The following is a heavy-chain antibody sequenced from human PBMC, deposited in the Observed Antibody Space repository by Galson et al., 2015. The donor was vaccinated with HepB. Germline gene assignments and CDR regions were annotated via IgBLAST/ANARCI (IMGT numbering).Heavy chain of an antibody. J-gene: IGHJ3*02. CDR2: ISSSSSYI. Sequence: SLRLSCAASGFTFSSYSMNWVRQAPGKGLEWVSSISSSSSYIYYADSVKGRFTISRDNAKNSLYLQMNSLRAEDTAVYYCARPPPWGFDAFDIWGQGTMVTVSS. V-gene: IGHV3-21*01. CDR1: GFTFSSYS. D-gene: IGHD3-16*01. CDR3: ARPPPWGFDAFDI.